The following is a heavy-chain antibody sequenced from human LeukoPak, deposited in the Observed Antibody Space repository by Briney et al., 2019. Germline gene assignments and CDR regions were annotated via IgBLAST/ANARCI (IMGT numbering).Heavy chain of an antibody. D-gene: IGHD1-26*01. J-gene: IGHJ4*02. V-gene: IGHV3-21*01. CDR2: INNSSRYI. Sequence: GGSLRLSCAASGFIFNTYSMNWVRQAPGKGLEWVASINNSSRYIFHADSLKGRFTISRDNAKNSLYLQMNSLRAEDTAVYYCATDPQWELQGGYFDYWGQGTLVTVSS. CDR1: GFIFNTYS. CDR3: ATDPQWELQGGYFDY.